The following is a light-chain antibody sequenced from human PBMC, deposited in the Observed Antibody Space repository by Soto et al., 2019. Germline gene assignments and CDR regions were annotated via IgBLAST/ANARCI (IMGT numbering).Light chain of an antibody. CDR1: QSVSVNS. V-gene: IGKV3-20*01. CDR3: QQYNSGPYT. Sequence: EIVLTQSPGTLSLSPGERATLSCRASQSVSVNSLAWYQQKGGQAPRLLIYAASTRATGVPDRFSGTGSGTDFALTISRLETDDSAVYYCQQYNSGPYTFGQGTKLEIK. CDR2: AAS. J-gene: IGKJ2*01.